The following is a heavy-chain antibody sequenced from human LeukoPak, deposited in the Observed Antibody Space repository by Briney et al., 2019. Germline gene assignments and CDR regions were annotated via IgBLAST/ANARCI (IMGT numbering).Heavy chain of an antibody. V-gene: IGHV4-59*08. Sequence: PSETLSLTCTVSGGSISSYYWSWIRQPPGKGLEWIGYIYYSGSTNYNPSLKSRVTISVDTSKNQFSLKLSSVTAADTAVYYCARHLPPSMYSSGWRDRTPSAFDIWGQGTMVTVSS. D-gene: IGHD6-19*01. CDR3: ARHLPPSMYSSGWRDRTPSAFDI. CDR2: IYYSGST. CDR1: GGSISSYY. J-gene: IGHJ3*02.